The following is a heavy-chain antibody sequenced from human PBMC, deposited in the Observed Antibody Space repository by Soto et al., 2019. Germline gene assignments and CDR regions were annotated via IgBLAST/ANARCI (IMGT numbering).Heavy chain of an antibody. D-gene: IGHD7-27*01. V-gene: IGHV4-59*01. J-gene: IGHJ6*03. CDR3: ARVGKNSDYYYYYMDV. Sequence: SETLSLTCTVSGGSISSYSWTWIRQPPGGGLEWIGYIDYSGRTNYSPSLQSRVTISVDTSKNQFSLRLSPVTAADTAMYYCARVGKNSDYYYYYMDVWGKGTTVTVAS. CDR2: IDYSGRT. CDR1: GGSISSYS.